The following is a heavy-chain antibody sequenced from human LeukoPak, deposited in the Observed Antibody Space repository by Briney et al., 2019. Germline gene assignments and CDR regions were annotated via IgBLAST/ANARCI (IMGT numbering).Heavy chain of an antibody. V-gene: IGHV3-7*01. Sequence: PGGSLRLSCAASGFTFSSYWMSWVRQAPGKGLEWVANIKQDGSEKYYVDSVKGRFTISRDNAKNSLYLQMNSLRAEDTAVYYCARDKGGLRGDAFDIWGQGTMVTVSS. D-gene: IGHD3-16*01. CDR1: GFTFSSYW. J-gene: IGHJ3*02. CDR2: IKQDGSEK. CDR3: ARDKGGLRGDAFDI.